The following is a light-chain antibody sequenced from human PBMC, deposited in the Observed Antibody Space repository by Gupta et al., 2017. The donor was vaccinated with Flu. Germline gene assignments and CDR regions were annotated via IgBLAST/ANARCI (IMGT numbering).Light chain of an antibody. CDR1: QDVGNW. CDR3: QQSSSFPRT. Sequence: PSSVSASVGDRVTIACRASQDVGNWLAWYQQKPGEVPKLLSYGASSLPRGVPSRFSGSGSGTDFTLTIRSLQSEDFATYYCQQSSSFPRTFGQGTRVEI. V-gene: IGKV1-12*01. CDR2: GAS. J-gene: IGKJ1*01.